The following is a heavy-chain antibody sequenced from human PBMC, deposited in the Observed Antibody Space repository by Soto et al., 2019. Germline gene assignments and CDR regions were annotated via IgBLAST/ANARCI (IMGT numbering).Heavy chain of an antibody. J-gene: IGHJ4*01. CDR2: IYHGSTT. D-gene: IGHD3-16*02. CDR3: ARVHVIVVAGSTFDY. CDR1: GYSISSCSY. V-gene: IGHV4-38-2*02. Sequence: ETLSLTCTVSGYSISSCSYWGWSRQPGGEGAGGVARIYHGSTTFYDPSLKSRITISVATSNNQFSLKLTSVTAADTAVYYCARVHVIVVAGSTFDYWGHGTLVTVSS.